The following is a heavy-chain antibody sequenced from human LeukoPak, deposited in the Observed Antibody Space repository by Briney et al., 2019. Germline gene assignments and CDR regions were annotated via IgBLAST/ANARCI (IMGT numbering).Heavy chain of an antibody. J-gene: IGHJ5*02. V-gene: IGHV3-15*01. D-gene: IGHD3-10*01. CDR3: AKDLTMVRGVIMATGNWFDP. CDR1: GFTFSSYW. Sequence: PGGSLRLSCAASGFTFSSYWMSWVRQAPGKGLEWVGRIKSKTDGGTTDYAAPVKGRFKISRDDSKNTLYLQMNSLKTEDTAVYYCAKDLTMVRGVIMATGNWFDPWGQGTLVTVSS. CDR2: IKSKTDGGTT.